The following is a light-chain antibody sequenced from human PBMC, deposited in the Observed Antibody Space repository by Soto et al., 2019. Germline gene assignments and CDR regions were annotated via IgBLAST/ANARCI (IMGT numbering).Light chain of an antibody. CDR3: QQYNKWPPLT. CDR2: GAS. CDR1: QSLSTN. V-gene: IGKV3-15*01. J-gene: IGKJ4*01. Sequence: EIVMTQSPATLSVSPGERATLSCRASQSLSTNLAWYQQKPGQAHRLLIYGASTRATGVPAKFSGSGSGTEFTLTISSLQSEDFAVYYCQQYNKWPPLTFGGGTKVEIK.